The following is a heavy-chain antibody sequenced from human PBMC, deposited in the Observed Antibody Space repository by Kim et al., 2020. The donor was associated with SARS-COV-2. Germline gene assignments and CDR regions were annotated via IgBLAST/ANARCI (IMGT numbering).Heavy chain of an antibody. CDR1: GFTFSSYA. Sequence: GGSLRLSCVASGFTFSSYAMSWVRQAPGKGLEWVSAISGSGGSTYYADSVKGRFTISRDNSKNTLYLQMNSLRAEDTAVYYCAKEKEMATIRGLDYWGQGTLVTVSS. D-gene: IGHD5-12*01. J-gene: IGHJ4*02. V-gene: IGHV3-23*01. CDR3: AKEKEMATIRGLDY. CDR2: ISGSGGST.